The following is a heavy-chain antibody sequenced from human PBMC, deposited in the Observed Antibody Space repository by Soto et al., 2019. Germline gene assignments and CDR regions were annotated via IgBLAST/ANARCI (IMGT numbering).Heavy chain of an antibody. V-gene: IGHV4-59*08. D-gene: IGHD3-10*01. CDR1: GGSISSYY. J-gene: IGHJ4*02. CDR2: IYYSGST. Sequence: SETLSLTCTVSGGSISSYYWSWIRQPPGKGLEWIGYIYYSGSTNYNPSLKSRVTISVDTSKNQFSLKLNSMTAADTAVYYCARHNYGSGSTYFDDWGQRTLDTVSS. CDR3: ARHNYGSGSTYFDD.